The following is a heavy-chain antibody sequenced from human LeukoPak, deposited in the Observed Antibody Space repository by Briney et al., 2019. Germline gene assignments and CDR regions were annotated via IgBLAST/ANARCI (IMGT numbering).Heavy chain of an antibody. Sequence: PSETLSLTCTVSGGSLSSDKYYWGWIPQPPGKGLEFIGSIYYSGSTYYNPSLKSRVTISVDPSKNQFSQKLSSVTAAETAVYYCVRDGRGLGFYYYYRDVGGKGTTVTVSS. J-gene: IGHJ6*03. CDR3: VRDGRGLGFYYYYRDV. V-gene: IGHV4-39*07. CDR1: GGSLSSDKYY. CDR2: IYYSGST.